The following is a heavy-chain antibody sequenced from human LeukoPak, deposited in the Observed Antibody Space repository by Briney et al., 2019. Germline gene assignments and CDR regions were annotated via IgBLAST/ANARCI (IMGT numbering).Heavy chain of an antibody. J-gene: IGHJ4*02. Sequence: PSETLSLTCTVSGGSISSYYWSWIRQPPGKGLEWIGYIYYSGSTNYNPSLKSRVTISVDTSKNQFSLKLSSVTAADTAVYYCARDRRGYSYGYDYWGQGTLATVSS. D-gene: IGHD5-18*01. V-gene: IGHV4-59*01. CDR3: ARDRRGYSYGYDY. CDR2: IYYSGST. CDR1: GGSISSYY.